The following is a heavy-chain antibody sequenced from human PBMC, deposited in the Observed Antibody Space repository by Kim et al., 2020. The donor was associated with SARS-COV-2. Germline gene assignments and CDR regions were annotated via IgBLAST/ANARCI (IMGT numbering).Heavy chain of an antibody. Sequence: GGSLRLSCAASGFTFSNYGMHWVRQAPGKGLEWVAVIWYDGSNKYYADSVKGRFTISRDNSKNTLYLQMNSLRAEDTAVFYCAKDHLAFCGGDCYDYGMDVWGQGTTVTVSS. D-gene: IGHD2-21*02. V-gene: IGHV3-33*06. CDR1: GFTFSNYG. J-gene: IGHJ6*02. CDR2: IWYDGSNK. CDR3: AKDHLAFCGGDCYDYGMDV.